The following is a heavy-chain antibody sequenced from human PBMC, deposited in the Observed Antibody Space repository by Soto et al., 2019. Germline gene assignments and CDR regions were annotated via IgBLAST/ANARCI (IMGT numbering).Heavy chain of an antibody. Sequence: QVQLVESGGGVVQPGRSLRLSCAASGFTFSSYGMHWVRQAPGKGLEWVAVIWYDGSNKYYADSVKGRFTIPRDNSKNKLYLQRNGLRAEGRAVYYWGSGGGGSGWYRFDYWGQGTLVTVSS. V-gene: IGHV3-33*01. CDR1: GFTFSSYG. D-gene: IGHD6-19*01. CDR2: IWYDGSNK. CDR3: GSGGGGSGWYRFDY. J-gene: IGHJ4*02.